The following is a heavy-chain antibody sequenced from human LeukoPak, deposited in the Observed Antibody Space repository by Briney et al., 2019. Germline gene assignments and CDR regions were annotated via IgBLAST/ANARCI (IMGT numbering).Heavy chain of an antibody. CDR3: ARGTGTTGPYYMDV. CDR1: GYTFTSYD. J-gene: IGHJ6*03. Sequence: ASVTVSCKASGYTFTSYDINWVRQATGQGLEWMGWMNPNRGNTGYAQKFQGRVTMTRNTSISTDYMELSSLRSEDTAVYYCARGTGTTGPYYMDVWGKGTTVTVSS. V-gene: IGHV1-8*01. CDR2: MNPNRGNT. D-gene: IGHD1-7*01.